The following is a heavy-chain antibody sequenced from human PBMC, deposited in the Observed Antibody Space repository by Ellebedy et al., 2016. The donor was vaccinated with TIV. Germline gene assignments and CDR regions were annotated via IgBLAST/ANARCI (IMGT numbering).Heavy chain of an antibody. V-gene: IGHV3-7*01. CDR1: GFTFSSSF. J-gene: IGHJ2*01. CDR3: ARVENWKFLRWYFDL. D-gene: IGHD1-1*01. Sequence: AGSLRLSXAASGFTFSSSFMSWVRQAPGKGLEWVANIKQDGSEKYYVDSVKGRFTISRDNAKNSLYLQMNSLRAEDTAVYYCARVENWKFLRWYFDLWGRGTLVTVSS. CDR2: IKQDGSEK.